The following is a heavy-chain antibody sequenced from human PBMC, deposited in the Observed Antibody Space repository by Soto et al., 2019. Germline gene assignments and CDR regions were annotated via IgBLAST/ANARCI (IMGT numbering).Heavy chain of an antibody. Sequence: SVKVSCKASGGTFSSYAISWVRQAPGQGLEWMGGIIPIFGTANYTQKFQGRVTITADESASTAYMELSSLRSEDTAVYYCARGSELFFITVFDYWGQGTLVTVSS. CDR3: ARGSELFFITVFDY. CDR1: GGTFSSYA. CDR2: IIPIFGTA. V-gene: IGHV1-69*13. J-gene: IGHJ4*02. D-gene: IGHD3-10*01.